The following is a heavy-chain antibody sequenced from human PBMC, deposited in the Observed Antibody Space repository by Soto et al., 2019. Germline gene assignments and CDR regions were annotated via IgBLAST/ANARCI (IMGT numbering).Heavy chain of an antibody. CDR1: GYTFTSYY. V-gene: IGHV1-46*03. D-gene: IGHD2-2*01. Sequence: ASVKVSCKASGYTFTSYYMHWVRQAPGQGLEWMGIINPSGGSTSYAQKFQGRVTMTRDTSTSTVYMELSSLRSEDTAVYYCARGAKRNYCSSTSWRYRGDWFDPWGQGTLVTVSS. CDR2: INPSGGST. CDR3: ARGAKRNYCSSTSWRYRGDWFDP. J-gene: IGHJ5*02.